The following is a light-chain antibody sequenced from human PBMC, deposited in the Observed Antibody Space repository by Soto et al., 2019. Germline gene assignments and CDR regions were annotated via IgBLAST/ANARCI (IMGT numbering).Light chain of an antibody. CDR1: SSDVGGYNY. CDR2: DXX. J-gene: IGLJ1*01. Sequence: LTQPPSASGSPGQSVTISCTGTSSDVGGYNYVSCYQQHPCRSRKLMIYDXXXXPXXVPDRFSGSKSGNTASLTVSGLQAEDEADYYCSSYAGSNNLGVFGTGTKVTVL. V-gene: IGLV2-8*01. CDR3: SSYAGSNNLGV.